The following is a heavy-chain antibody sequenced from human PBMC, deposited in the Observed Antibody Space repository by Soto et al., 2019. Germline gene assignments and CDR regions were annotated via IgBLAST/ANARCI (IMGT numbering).Heavy chain of an antibody. Sequence: SETLSLTCAVYGGSFSGYYWSWIRQPPGKGLEWIGEINHSGGTNYNPSLKSRVTISVDTSKNQFSLKLSSVTAADTAVYYCARAGDYVWGSYRSVYYGMDVWGQGTTVTVSS. CDR1: GGSFSGYY. D-gene: IGHD3-16*02. J-gene: IGHJ6*02. CDR3: ARAGDYVWGSYRSVYYGMDV. V-gene: IGHV4-34*01. CDR2: INHSGGT.